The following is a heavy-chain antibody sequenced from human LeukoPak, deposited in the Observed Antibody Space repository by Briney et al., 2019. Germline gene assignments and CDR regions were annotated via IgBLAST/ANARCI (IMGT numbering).Heavy chain of an antibody. Sequence: ASVKVSCKASGYTFTSYGISWVRQARGQGLEWMGWISAYNGNTNYAQKLQGRVIMNIDTSRSTAYMALSGLRSDDTAVYYCARDQRGSWYRRYFDYWGQGTLVTVSS. J-gene: IGHJ4*02. CDR2: ISAYNGNT. D-gene: IGHD6-13*01. CDR3: ARDQRGSWYRRYFDY. CDR1: GYTFTSYG. V-gene: IGHV1-18*01.